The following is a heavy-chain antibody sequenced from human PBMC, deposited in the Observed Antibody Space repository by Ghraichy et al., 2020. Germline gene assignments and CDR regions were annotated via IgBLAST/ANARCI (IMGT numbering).Heavy chain of an antibody. CDR3: ARGYYDSSGYNAQDY. J-gene: IGHJ4*02. CDR1: GFTFSSYA. Sequence: LSLTCAASGFTFSSYAMHWVRQAPGKGLEWVAVISYDGSNKHYADSVKGRFTISRYNSKNTLYLQMNSLRAEDTAVYYCARGYYDSSGYNAQDYWGQGTLVTVSS. CDR2: ISYDGSNK. V-gene: IGHV3-30-3*01. D-gene: IGHD3-22*01.